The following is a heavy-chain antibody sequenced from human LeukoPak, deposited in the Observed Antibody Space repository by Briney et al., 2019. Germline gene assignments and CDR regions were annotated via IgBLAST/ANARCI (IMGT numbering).Heavy chain of an antibody. Sequence: PSQTLSPTCTVSGGSISNSGGFYWSWIRQHPGDGLEWIGFISYRGSTYYNPSLKSRVSMSVDTSRSQFSLRLTSVTDEDTAVYYCARISQSSGGFYYWGQGTLVTVSS. D-gene: IGHD2-15*01. V-gene: IGHV4-31*02. CDR1: GGSISNSGGFY. CDR2: ISYRGST. CDR3: ARISQSSGGFYY. J-gene: IGHJ4*02.